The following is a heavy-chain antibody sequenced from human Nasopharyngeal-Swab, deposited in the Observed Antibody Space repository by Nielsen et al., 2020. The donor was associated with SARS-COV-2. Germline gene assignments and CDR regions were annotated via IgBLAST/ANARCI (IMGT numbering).Heavy chain of an antibody. CDR3: ARRPATVDDAFDI. V-gene: IGHV1-2*02. Sequence: ASVKVSCKVSGYTLTELSMHWVRQAPGQGLEWMGWINPNSGGTNYAQKFQGRVTMTRDTSISTAYMELSRLRSDDTAVYYCARRPATVDDAFDIWGQGTMVTVSS. J-gene: IGHJ3*02. D-gene: IGHD4-17*01. CDR2: INPNSGGT. CDR1: GYTLTELS.